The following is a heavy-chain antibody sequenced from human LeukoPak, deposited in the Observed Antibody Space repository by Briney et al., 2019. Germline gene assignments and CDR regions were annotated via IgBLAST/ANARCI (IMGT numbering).Heavy chain of an antibody. V-gene: IGHV3-21*04. CDR1: GFTFSSYS. CDR2: ISSSSSYI. CDR3: ARSQLRGYYYGMDX. D-gene: IGHD3-10*01. J-gene: IGHJ6*01. Sequence: GGSLRLSCAASGFTFSSYSMNWVRQAPGKGLEWVSSISSSSSYIYYADSVKGRFTISRDISKNTLYLQMNSLRAEDTAVYYCARSQLRGYYYGMDXXXXXXTXTVSS.